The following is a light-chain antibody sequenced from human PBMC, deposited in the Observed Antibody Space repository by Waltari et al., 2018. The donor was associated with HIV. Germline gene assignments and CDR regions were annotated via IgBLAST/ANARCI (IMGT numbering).Light chain of an antibody. J-gene: IGKJ4*01. CDR2: AAS. CDR3: QQYYSYPST. Sequence: AIRMTQSPSSFSASTGSRVTITCRASQGISSYLAWYQQKPGKAPKLLIYAASTLQSGVPSRFSGSGSGTDFTLTISCLQSEDFATYYCQQYYSYPSTFGGGTKVEIK. CDR1: QGISSY. V-gene: IGKV1-8*01.